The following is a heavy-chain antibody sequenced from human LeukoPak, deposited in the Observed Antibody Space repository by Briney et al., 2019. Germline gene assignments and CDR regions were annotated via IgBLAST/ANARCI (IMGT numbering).Heavy chain of an antibody. D-gene: IGHD3-22*01. V-gene: IGHV3-66*02. CDR1: GFTVSSNY. Sequence: PGGSLRLSCAASGFTVSSNYMSWVRQAPGKGLEWVSVIYSGGSIYYADSVKGRFTISRDNSKNTLYLQMNSLRAEDTAVYYCARPYYYDSSGYSRAEYFQHWGQGTLVTVSS. CDR2: IYSGGSI. CDR3: ARPYYYDSSGYSRAEYFQH. J-gene: IGHJ1*01.